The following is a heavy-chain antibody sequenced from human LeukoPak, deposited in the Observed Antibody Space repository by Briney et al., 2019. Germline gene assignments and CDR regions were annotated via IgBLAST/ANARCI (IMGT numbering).Heavy chain of an antibody. J-gene: IGHJ4*02. CDR3: NTVAGTGGH. CDR2: IYRSGTT. V-gene: IGHV4-4*02. D-gene: IGHD6-19*01. CDR1: GGSISSTNW. Sequence: SGTLSLTCAVSGGSISSTNWWSWVRQPPGKGLEWIGEIYRSGTTNYKPSLKSRVTISLDKSRNHFSLKLTSVTAADSAVYYCNTVAGTGGHWGQGTLVTVSS.